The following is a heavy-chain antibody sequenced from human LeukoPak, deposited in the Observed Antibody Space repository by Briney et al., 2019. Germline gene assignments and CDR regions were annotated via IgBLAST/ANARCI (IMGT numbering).Heavy chain of an antibody. D-gene: IGHD3-10*01. CDR2: NSGSGGST. CDR3: AKGPLSFGELTVKYLQD. V-gene: IGHV3-23*01. J-gene: IGHJ1*01. CDR1: RFKFSGYA. Sequence: GGCLGLLRSAARFKFSGYAQSWARQAPGKGLGWVSVNSGSGGSTFYADAVKGRFTISRDNSKNTLFLQMHSLSVEDTAVYFCAKGPLSFGELTVKYLQDWGQGTLVTVSS.